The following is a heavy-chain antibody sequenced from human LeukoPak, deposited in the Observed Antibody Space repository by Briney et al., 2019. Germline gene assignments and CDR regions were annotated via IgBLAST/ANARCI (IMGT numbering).Heavy chain of an antibody. CDR3: ARGFRELTFDY. J-gene: IGHJ4*02. CDR2: GYCRWRS. D-gene: IGHD3-10*01. Sequence: SETLSLTCTCSVGSSSSHYCSWIRQPPGKGLEWIGYGYCRWRSNSNPSLKSRVTNSVDTSKSQFSLMLSSVTAADPDVYYCARGFRELTFDYWGQGTLVTASS. CDR1: VGSSSSHY. V-gene: IGHV4-59*11.